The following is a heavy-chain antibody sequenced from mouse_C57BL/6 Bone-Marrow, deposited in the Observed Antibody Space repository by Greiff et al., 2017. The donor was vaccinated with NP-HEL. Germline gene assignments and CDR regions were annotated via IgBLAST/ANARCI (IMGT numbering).Heavy chain of an antibody. CDR2: ILPSIGRT. D-gene: IGHD2-4*01. V-gene: IGHV15-2*01. CDR3: ASTIDYDYDGYYAMDY. J-gene: IGHJ4*01. CDR1: DSEVFPIAY. Sequence: QVQLQQSGSELRSPGSSVKLSCKDFDSEVFPIAYMSWVRQKPGHGCEWIGGILPSIGRTIYGEKFEDKATLDADTLSNTAYLELNSLTSEDSAIYYCASTIDYDYDGYYAMDYWGQGTSVTVSS.